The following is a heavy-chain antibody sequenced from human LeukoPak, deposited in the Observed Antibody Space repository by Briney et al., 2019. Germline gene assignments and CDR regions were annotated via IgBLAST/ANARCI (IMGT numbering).Heavy chain of an antibody. D-gene: IGHD7-27*01. V-gene: IGHV1-8*02. CDR1: GGTFSSYA. J-gene: IGHJ4*02. CDR2: MSPNSGDT. CDR3: ARGPPNWGYDY. Sequence: GASVKVSCTASGGTFSSYAISWVRQATGQRPEWMGWMSPNSGDTGYAQKFQDRVTMTRNTSISTAYMELSSLRSDDTAVYYCARGPPNWGYDYWGPGTLVTVSS.